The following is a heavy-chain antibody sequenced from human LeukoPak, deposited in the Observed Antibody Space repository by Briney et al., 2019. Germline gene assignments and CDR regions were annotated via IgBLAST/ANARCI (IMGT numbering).Heavy chain of an antibody. CDR3: VRDGGVSGYDLLDY. Sequence: RSGGSLRLSCAASGFTFSNYWMTWVRQAPGKGLEWVAHINQDGSEEYYMDSVKARFTISRDNAKNSLSLQMNSLRAEDTAVYYCVRDGGVSGYDLLDYWGQGTLVTVSS. CDR1: GFTFSNYW. J-gene: IGHJ4*02. CDR2: INQDGSEE. D-gene: IGHD5-12*01. V-gene: IGHV3-7*01.